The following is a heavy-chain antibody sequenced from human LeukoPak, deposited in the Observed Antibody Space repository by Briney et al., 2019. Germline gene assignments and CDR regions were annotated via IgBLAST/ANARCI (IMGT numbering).Heavy chain of an antibody. J-gene: IGHJ4*02. V-gene: IGHV1-3*01. CDR3: ARGDMATILFDY. Sequence: ASVKVSCKASGYTFTSYAMHWVRQAPGQRLEWMGWINAGNGNTKYSQKFQGRVTMTRDTSTSTVYMELSSLRSEDTAVYYCARGDMATILFDYWGQGTLVTVSS. CDR1: GYTFTSYA. CDR2: INAGNGNT. D-gene: IGHD5-24*01.